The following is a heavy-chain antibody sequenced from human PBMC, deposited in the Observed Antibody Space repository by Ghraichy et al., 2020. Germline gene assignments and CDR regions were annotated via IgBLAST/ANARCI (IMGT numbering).Heavy chain of an antibody. Sequence: LETLSLTCTVSGGSISSSSYYWGWIRQPPGKGLEWIGSIYYSGSTYYNPSLKSRVTISVDTSKNQFSLKLSSVTAADTAVYYCARHPYSSSWYNWFDPWGQGTLVTVSS. CDR2: IYYSGST. V-gene: IGHV4-39*01. J-gene: IGHJ5*02. CDR3: ARHPYSSSWYNWFDP. D-gene: IGHD6-13*01. CDR1: GGSISSSSYY.